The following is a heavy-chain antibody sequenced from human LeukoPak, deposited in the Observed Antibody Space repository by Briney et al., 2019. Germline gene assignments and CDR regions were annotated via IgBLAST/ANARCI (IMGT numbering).Heavy chain of an antibody. CDR3: ARLRAGQTDY. J-gene: IGHJ4*02. V-gene: IGHV4-38-2*02. CDR1: GYSISSGYY. CDR2: ILQSGST. D-gene: IGHD6-13*01. Sequence: SETLSLTCSVSGYSISSGYYWGWIRQPPGKGLEWIGSILQSGSTYYNPSLKSRVTISVDTSKNQFSLKLRSVTAADTAVYYCARLRAGQTDYWGQGTLVTVSS.